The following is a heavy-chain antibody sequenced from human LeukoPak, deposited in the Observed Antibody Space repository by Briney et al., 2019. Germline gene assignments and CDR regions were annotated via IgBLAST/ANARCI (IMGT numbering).Heavy chain of an antibody. J-gene: IGHJ4*02. V-gene: IGHV4-34*01. D-gene: IGHD3-22*01. CDR2: INHSGST. CDR3: ARRSPSYYYDSSGYYGRRIFDY. CDR1: GGSFSGYY. Sequence: SETLSLTCAVYGGSFSGYYWSWIRQPPGKGLEWIGEINHSGSTNYNPSLKSRVTISVDTSKNQFSLKLSSVTAADTAVYYCARRSPSYYYDSSGYYGRRIFDYWGQGTLVTVSS.